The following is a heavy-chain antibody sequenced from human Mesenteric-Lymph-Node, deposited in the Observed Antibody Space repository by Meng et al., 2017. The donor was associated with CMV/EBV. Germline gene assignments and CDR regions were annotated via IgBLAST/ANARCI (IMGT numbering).Heavy chain of an antibody. Sequence: GESLKISCAASGFTFSSYAMHWVRQAPGKGLEWVAVISYDGSNKYYADSVKGRFTISRDNSKNTLYLQMNSLRAEDTAVYYCARDSVVQWAYYYDSSGSPVADAFDIWGQGTMVTVSS. J-gene: IGHJ3*02. CDR2: ISYDGSNK. V-gene: IGHV3-30*04. CDR1: GFTFSSYA. D-gene: IGHD3-22*01. CDR3: ARDSVVQWAYYYDSSGSPVADAFDI.